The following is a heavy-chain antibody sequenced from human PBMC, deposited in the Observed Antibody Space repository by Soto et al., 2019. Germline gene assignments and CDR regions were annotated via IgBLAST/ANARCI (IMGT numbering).Heavy chain of an antibody. CDR1: GFTFSSYG. J-gene: IGHJ6*02. D-gene: IGHD6-13*01. CDR3: AKETGLSAAGTIITPFLDKNSYYYGMDV. Sequence: PGGSLRLSCAASGFTFSSYGMHWVRQAPGKGLEWVAVITYDGSNKYYADSVKGRFTISRDNSKTTLYLQMNSLRAADTAVYYCAKETGLSAAGTIITPFLDKNSYYYGMDVWGQGTTVTVSS. CDR2: ITYDGSNK. V-gene: IGHV3-30*18.